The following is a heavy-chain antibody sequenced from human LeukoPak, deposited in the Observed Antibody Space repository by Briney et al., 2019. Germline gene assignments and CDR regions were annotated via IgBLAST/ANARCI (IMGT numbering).Heavy chain of an antibody. Sequence: SVTLSLTCTVSGGSISSYYWSWIRQPAGKGLEWIGRIYTSGSTNYNPSLKSRVTMSVDTSKNQFSLKLSSMTAADTAVYYCASSLAYCSSTSCYTDDYYFDYWGLGTLVTVSS. CDR3: ASSLAYCSSTSCYTDDYYFDY. CDR1: GGSISSYY. CDR2: IYTSGST. D-gene: IGHD2-2*02. J-gene: IGHJ4*02. V-gene: IGHV4-4*07.